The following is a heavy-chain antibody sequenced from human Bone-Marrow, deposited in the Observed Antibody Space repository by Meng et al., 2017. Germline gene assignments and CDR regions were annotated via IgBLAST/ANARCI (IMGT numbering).Heavy chain of an antibody. V-gene: IGHV1-8*02. Sequence: ASVKVSCKASGYTFTSYDINWVRQATGQGLEWMGWMNPNSGNTGYAQKFQGRVTMTRNTSISTAYMELSSLRSEDTAVYYCAGGGSKYSSDPIRYWGQGTLVTVSS. D-gene: IGHD6-19*01. CDR3: AGGGSKYSSDPIRY. CDR2: MNPNSGNT. J-gene: IGHJ4*02. CDR1: GYTFTSYD.